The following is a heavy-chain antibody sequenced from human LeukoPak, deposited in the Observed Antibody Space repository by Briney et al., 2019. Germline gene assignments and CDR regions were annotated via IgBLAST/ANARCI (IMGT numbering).Heavy chain of an antibody. V-gene: IGHV4-4*07. CDR3: ARLSTVTTSFDY. Sequence: SETLSLTCTVSGGTISSYYWSWIRQPAGKGLEWIGRIYTSGTTHYNPSLKSRVTMSVDTSKNQFSLKLSSVTAADTAVYYCARLSTVTTSFDYWGQGTLVTVSS. J-gene: IGHJ4*02. CDR2: IYTSGTT. D-gene: IGHD4-17*01. CDR1: GGTISSYY.